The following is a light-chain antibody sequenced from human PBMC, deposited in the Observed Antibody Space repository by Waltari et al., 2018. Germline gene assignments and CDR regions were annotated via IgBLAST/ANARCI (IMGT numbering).Light chain of an antibody. CDR1: SSDVGGYNY. CDR3: CSYAGSSTPVV. Sequence: QSALTQPASVSGSPGQSITISCTGTSSDVGGYNYVSWYQQHRGQTPKIIIYDVSKRPSGVSNRFSGSKSGNTASLTISGLQAEDEADYYCCSYAGSSTPVVSGGGTKLTVL. J-gene: IGLJ2*01. V-gene: IGLV2-23*02. CDR2: DVS.